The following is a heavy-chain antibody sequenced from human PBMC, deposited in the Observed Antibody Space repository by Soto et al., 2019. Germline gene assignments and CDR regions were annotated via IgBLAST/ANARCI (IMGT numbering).Heavy chain of an antibody. J-gene: IGHJ5*02. D-gene: IGHD1-26*01. CDR1: GFTFSSYA. CDR2: ISGSGYTT. V-gene: IGHV3-23*01. Sequence: EVQLLESGGGLVQPGGSLRLSCAASGFTFSSYAMSWVRQAPGKGLEWVSGISGSGYTTYYADSVKGRFTISRDNSKNTLYLQMNSLRAEDTALYYCANEPWKMGVPNDWFDPWGQGTLVTVSS. CDR3: ANEPWKMGVPNDWFDP.